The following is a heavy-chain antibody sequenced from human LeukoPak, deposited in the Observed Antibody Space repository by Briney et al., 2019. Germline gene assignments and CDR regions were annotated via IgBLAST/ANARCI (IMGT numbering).Heavy chain of an antibody. V-gene: IGHV1-18*01. J-gene: IGHJ4*02. D-gene: IGHD1-26*01. CDR3: ARDRTRPWELQLYFDY. Sequence: ASVKVSCKASGYMFSRYGISWVRQAPGQGLEWMGWISAYNGNTNYAQKLQGRVTMTTDTSTSTAYMELRSLRSDDTAVYYCARDRTRPWELQLYFDYWGQGTLVTVSS. CDR2: ISAYNGNT. CDR1: GYMFSRYG.